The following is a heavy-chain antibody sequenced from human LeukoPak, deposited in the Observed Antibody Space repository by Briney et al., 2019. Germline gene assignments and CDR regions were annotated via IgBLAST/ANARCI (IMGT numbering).Heavy chain of an antibody. D-gene: IGHD2-2*01. CDR2: ISAYNGDT. CDR3: AGDGTSTDDY. J-gene: IGHJ4*02. Sequence: GASVKVSCKASGYTFSNYGISWVRQAPGQGLEWMAWISAYNGDTNYAQKLQGRVTMTTDTSTSTAYMELRSLRSDDTAVYYCAGDGTSTDDYWGQGTLVTVSS. CDR1: GYTFSNYG. V-gene: IGHV1-18*01.